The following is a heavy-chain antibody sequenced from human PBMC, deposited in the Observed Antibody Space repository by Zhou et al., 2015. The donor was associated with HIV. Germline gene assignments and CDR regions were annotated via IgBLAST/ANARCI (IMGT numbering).Heavy chain of an antibody. CDR2: IIPIFGTA. CDR3: ARVSPIKYFDY. V-gene: IGHV1-69*01. J-gene: IGHJ4*02. CDR1: GYTFGDYF. Sequence: QGQLAQSGSEVKTPGASVKVSCKTSGYTFGDYFLHWVRQAPGQGLEWMGGIIPIFGTANYAQKFQGRVTITADESTSTAYMELSSLRSEDTAVYYCARVSPIKYFDYWGQGTLVTVSS. D-gene: IGHD2/OR15-2a*01.